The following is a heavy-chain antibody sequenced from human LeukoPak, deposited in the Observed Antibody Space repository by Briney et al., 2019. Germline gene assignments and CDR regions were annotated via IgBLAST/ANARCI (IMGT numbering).Heavy chain of an antibody. J-gene: IGHJ6*02. D-gene: IGHD3-10*01. CDR3: ARDPIEWFGKPASYYYGMDV. CDR2: IIPILGIA. Sequence: SVKVSCKASGGTFSSYAISWVRQAPGQGLEWMGRIIPILGIANYAQKFQGRVTITADKSTSTAYMELSSLRSEDTAVYYCARDPIEWFGKPASYYYGMDVWGQGTTVTVSS. V-gene: IGHV1-69*04. CDR1: GGTFSSYA.